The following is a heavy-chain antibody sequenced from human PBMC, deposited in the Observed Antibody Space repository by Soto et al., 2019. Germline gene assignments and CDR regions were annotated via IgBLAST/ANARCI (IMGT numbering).Heavy chain of an antibody. Sequence: SETLSLTCTVSGDSMSSSNWWNWVRQPPGKGLEWIGEAHHSGRTNYNPSLKSRVTISVDRSQNHFSLQLTSVTAADTAVYYYARSEATALDYWGQGTLVTVSS. V-gene: IGHV4-4*02. CDR3: ARSEATALDY. J-gene: IGHJ4*02. CDR2: AHHSGRT. CDR1: GDSMSSSNW.